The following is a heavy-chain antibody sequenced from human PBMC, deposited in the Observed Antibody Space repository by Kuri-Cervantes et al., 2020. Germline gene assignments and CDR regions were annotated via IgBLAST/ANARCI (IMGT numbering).Heavy chain of an antibody. V-gene: IGHV1-18*04. Sequence: ASVKVSCKASGYTFTGYYMHWVRQAPGQGLEWMGWISAYNGNTNYAQKLQGRVTMTTDTSTSTAYMELRSLRSDDTAVYYCARNANVDIVATFYYYYYGMDAWGQGTTVTDSS. CDR3: ARNANVDIVATFYYYYYGMDA. CDR2: ISAYNGNT. D-gene: IGHD5-12*01. CDR1: GYTFTGYY. J-gene: IGHJ6*02.